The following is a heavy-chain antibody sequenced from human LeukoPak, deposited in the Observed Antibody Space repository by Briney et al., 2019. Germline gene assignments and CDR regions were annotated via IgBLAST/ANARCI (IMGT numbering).Heavy chain of an antibody. CDR2: IIPIFGTA. CDR3: AGSIAARDYYYYYMDV. Sequence: ASVKVSCKASGGTLSSYAISWVRQAPGQGLEWMGGIIPIFGTANYAQKFQGRVTITADESTSTAYMELSSLRSEDTAVYYCAGSIAARDYYYYYMDVWGKGTTVTVSS. D-gene: IGHD6-6*01. J-gene: IGHJ6*03. CDR1: GGTLSSYA. V-gene: IGHV1-69*13.